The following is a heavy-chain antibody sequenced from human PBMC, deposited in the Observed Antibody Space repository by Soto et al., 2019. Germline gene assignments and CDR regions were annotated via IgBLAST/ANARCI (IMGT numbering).Heavy chain of an antibody. V-gene: IGHV3-48*02. Sequence: GSLRLSCAASGFSFITSTMNFFRHSAFKGLEWVSYISSGSTTIYYADSVKGRFTISRDNGKNSLYLQMNSLRDEDTAVYYCARVRRNDASDYYGMDVWGQGTTVTVSS. J-gene: IGHJ6*02. CDR2: ISSGSTTI. D-gene: IGHD1-1*01. CDR3: ARVRRNDASDYYGMDV. CDR1: GFSFITST.